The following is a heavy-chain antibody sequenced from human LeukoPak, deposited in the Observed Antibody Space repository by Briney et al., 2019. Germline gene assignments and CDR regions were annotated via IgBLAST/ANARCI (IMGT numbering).Heavy chain of an antibody. CDR3: ARDRSKYLGGYCYYGMDV. CDR1: GFTVSNTY. D-gene: IGHD4-11*01. CDR2: IYSGGGT. Sequence: GGSLRLSCAASGFTVSNTYMSWVRQAPGKGLEWVSLIYSGGGTYSADSVKGRFTISRDISKNTLYLQMNSLRAEDTAVYYCARDRSKYLGGYCYYGMDVWGQGTTVIVSS. V-gene: IGHV3-53*01. J-gene: IGHJ6*02.